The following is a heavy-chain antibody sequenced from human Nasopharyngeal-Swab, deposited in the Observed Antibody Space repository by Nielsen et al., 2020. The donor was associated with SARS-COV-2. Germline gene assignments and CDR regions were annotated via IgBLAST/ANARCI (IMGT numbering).Heavy chain of an antibody. V-gene: IGHV1-8*01. CDR3: ARTDSSSSHS. D-gene: IGHD6-6*01. Sequence: ASVKVSCKASGYTFTSYDINWVRQVTGQGLEWMGWMNPNSGNTGYAQKSQGRVTMTRNTSISTAYMELSSLRSEDTAVYYCARTDSSSSHSWGQGTLVTVSS. CDR2: MNPNSGNT. J-gene: IGHJ5*02. CDR1: GYTFTSYD.